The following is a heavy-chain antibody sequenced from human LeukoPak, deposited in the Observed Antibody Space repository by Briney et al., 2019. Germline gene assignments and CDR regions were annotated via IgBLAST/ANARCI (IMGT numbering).Heavy chain of an antibody. D-gene: IGHD4-17*01. V-gene: IGHV3-30-3*01. CDR3: AGETYGHFDY. CDR2: ISYDGSNK. Sequence: GGSLRLSCAASGFTFSSYAMHWVRQAPGKGLEWVAVISYDGSNKYYADSVKGRFTISRDNSKNTLYLQMNSLRAEDTAVYYCAGETYGHFDYWGQGTLVTVSS. CDR1: GFTFSSYA. J-gene: IGHJ4*02.